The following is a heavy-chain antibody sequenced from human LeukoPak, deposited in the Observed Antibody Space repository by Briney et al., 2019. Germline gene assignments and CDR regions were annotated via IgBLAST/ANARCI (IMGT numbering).Heavy chain of an antibody. D-gene: IGHD1-26*01. CDR3: ARLYIGSVGE. V-gene: IGHV5-51*01. CDR1: GFIFTNHW. J-gene: IGHJ4*02. Sequence: GESLNISCNAPGFIFTNHWVGWGRQMPGKGLEWMGVIYPGDYDTRYGPSFQGQVTISADKSISTTYLHWSSLKASDTAVYYCARLYIGSVGEWGQGTLVTVSS. CDR2: IYPGDYDT.